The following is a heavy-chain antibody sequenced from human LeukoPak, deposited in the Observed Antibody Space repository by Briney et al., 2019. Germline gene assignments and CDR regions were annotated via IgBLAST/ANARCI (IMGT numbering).Heavy chain of an antibody. CDR1: GFTFGDYA. CDR2: IRSKAYGGTT. Sequence: GGSLRLSCTASGFTFGDYAMSWVRQAPGKGLEWVVFIRSKAYGGTTEYAASVKGRFTISRDDSKSIAYLQMNSLKTEDTAVYYCTREILWYYYDSSGDPFDYWGQGTLVTVSS. CDR3: TREILWYYYDSSGDPFDY. V-gene: IGHV3-49*04. D-gene: IGHD3-22*01. J-gene: IGHJ4*02.